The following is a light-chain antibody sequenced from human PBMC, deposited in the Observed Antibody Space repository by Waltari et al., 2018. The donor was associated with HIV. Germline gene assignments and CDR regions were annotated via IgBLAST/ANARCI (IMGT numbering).Light chain of an antibody. J-gene: IGKJ2*01. CDR2: GAC. V-gene: IGKV3-15*01. CDR1: PSGNSP. CDR3: QQYNHWLPYT. Sequence: EVLMTQSPATLSVSPGERATLSCRARPSGNSPLSWYQHKPGPAPRLLIHGACTRATGVPAMFSGSGSGTEFTLNISSLQSEDFAVDYCQQYNHWLPYTFGQGTKLEIK.